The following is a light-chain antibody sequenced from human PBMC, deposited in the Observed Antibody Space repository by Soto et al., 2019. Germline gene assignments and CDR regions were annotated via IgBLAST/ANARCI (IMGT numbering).Light chain of an antibody. V-gene: IGKV1-39*01. CDR1: QNINTY. CDR2: ATS. J-gene: IGKJ5*01. Sequence: DIQMSQSPSSLSASVGDRFTITCRASQNINTYLNWYQQKPGKVPKLLIYATSSLQSGVPSRFSGSGSGTDFTLTISSLQPEDSGTYYCQQTDSTPPITFGQGTRLEIK. CDR3: QQTDSTPPIT.